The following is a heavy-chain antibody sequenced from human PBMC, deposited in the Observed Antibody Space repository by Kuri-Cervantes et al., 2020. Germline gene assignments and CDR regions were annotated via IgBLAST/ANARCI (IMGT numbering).Heavy chain of an antibody. CDR2: SNHSGNT. D-gene: IGHD5-12*01. Sequence: SETLPPTCGVYGGPLSGYYWTWIRQSPGKGLEWIGESNHSGNTNYNPSLKSRVTISVDTSKNQFSLKLTSVTAPDTAVYYCARLGYGDLFNSDYWGQGTLVTVSS. CDR1: GGPLSGYY. CDR3: ARLGYGDLFNSDY. J-gene: IGHJ4*02. V-gene: IGHV4-34*01.